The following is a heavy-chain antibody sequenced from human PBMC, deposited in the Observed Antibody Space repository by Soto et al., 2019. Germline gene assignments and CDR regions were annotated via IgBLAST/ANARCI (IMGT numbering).Heavy chain of an antibody. Sequence: PGGSLRLSCAASGFTFGSYRMHWVGQAPGKGLVWVSRVSSEGSSTMYADSVKGRFTISRDNAKNTLYLQMNNLRAEDTAVYYCTRPGYNYGLDYWGQGSLVTVSS. J-gene: IGHJ4*02. D-gene: IGHD5-18*01. V-gene: IGHV3-74*03. CDR3: TRPGYNYGLDY. CDR1: GFTFGSYR. CDR2: VSSEGSST.